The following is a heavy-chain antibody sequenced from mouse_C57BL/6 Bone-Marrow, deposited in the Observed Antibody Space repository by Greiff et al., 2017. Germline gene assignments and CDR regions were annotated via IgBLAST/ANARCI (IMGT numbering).Heavy chain of an antibody. CDR2: IDPANGNT. J-gene: IGHJ4*01. V-gene: IGHV14-3*01. CDR3: ASPGVTTAIDYAMDY. CDR1: GFNIKNTY. D-gene: IGHD1-2*01. Sequence: VQLKESVAELVRPGASVKLSCTASGFNIKNTYMHWVKQRPEQGLEWIGRIDPANGNTKYAPKFQGKATITADTSSNTAYLQLSSLTSEDTAIYYCASPGVTTAIDYAMDYWGQGTSVTVSS.